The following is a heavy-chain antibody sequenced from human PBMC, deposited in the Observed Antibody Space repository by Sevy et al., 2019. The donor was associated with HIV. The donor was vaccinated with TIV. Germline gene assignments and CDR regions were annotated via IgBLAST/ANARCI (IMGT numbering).Heavy chain of an antibody. V-gene: IGHV3-23*01. CDR2: IGASGVAT. D-gene: IGHD1-1*01. Sequence: GGSLRLSCTASGFTFGAYAMNWVRQAPGEGLEWVSGIGASGVATYYADSVKGRFTVSRENSNNTLFLQMNSLRVEDTALYYCGKRRTTGMTDWFDSWGQGTLVTVSS. J-gene: IGHJ5*01. CDR1: GFTFGAYA. CDR3: GKRRTTGMTDWFDS.